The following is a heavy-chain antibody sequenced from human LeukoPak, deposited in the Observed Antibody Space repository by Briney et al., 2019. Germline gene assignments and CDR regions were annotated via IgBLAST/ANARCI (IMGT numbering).Heavy chain of an antibody. Sequence: SETLSLTCTVSSGSINSDYWSWIRQPAGKGLEWIGRIYISGSTNYNPSLKSRVTMLVDTSKNQISLKVSSVTAADTAVYYCARGGPRGRSYYYMDVWGKGTTVTVSS. V-gene: IGHV4-4*07. CDR3: ARGGPRGRSYYYMDV. CDR2: IYISGST. J-gene: IGHJ6*03. CDR1: SGSINSDY. D-gene: IGHD2-15*01.